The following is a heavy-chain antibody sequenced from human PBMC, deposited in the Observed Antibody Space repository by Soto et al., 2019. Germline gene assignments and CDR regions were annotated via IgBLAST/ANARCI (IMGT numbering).Heavy chain of an antibody. D-gene: IGHD6-19*01. V-gene: IGHV3-7*05. Sequence: GGSLKLSCAASGFTVNSPGFTWARQDQGKGLEWVANIKQDGSEKYYVDSVKGRFTISRDNVKNSLYLQMNSLRADDTAVYYCARLLTRIEMAVTRSVFDIWGQGTMVTVSS. CDR3: ARLLTRIEMAVTRSVFDI. CDR2: IKQDGSEK. J-gene: IGHJ3*02. CDR1: GFTVNSPG.